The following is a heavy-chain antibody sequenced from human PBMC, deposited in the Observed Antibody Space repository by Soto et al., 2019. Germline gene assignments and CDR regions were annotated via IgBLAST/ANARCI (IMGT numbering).Heavy chain of an antibody. CDR1: GFSFRDYW. D-gene: IGHD1-1*01. J-gene: IGHJ6*03. CDR3: ARGKDGRRAGTYYFDMDV. Sequence: EEQLVESGGGLVQPGGSLRLSCAASGFSFRDYWMTWVRQAPGKGLDWVANIKQDGSEKYYLDSLKGRFTISRANAKNSVYRLMNSLRAEDTAVYYCARGKDGRRAGTYYFDMDVWGAGTTVTVSS. CDR2: IKQDGSEK. V-gene: IGHV3-7*01.